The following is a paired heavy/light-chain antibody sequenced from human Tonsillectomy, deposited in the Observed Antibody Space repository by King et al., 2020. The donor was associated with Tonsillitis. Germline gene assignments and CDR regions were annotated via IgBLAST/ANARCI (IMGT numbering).Heavy chain of an antibody. CDR2: INGSGGTS. Sequence: EVQLSESGGTSLQPGGSLRLSCTASGFTFGNYAMSWVRQAPGKGLEWVSAINGSGGTSFYADSVKGRFTISRDNSRSTLHLQMNSLRAEDTAVYYCARGGEGSDILTGSGDNFFDSWGQGTLVTVSS. CDR3: ARGGEGSDILTGSGDNFFDS. J-gene: IGHJ4*02. D-gene: IGHD3-9*01. CDR1: GFTFGNYA. V-gene: IGHV3-23*01.
Light chain of an antibody. Sequence: SYVLTQPPSVSVAPGETASITCEGVNIGNRGAHWYQQKPGQAPVLVISYGSDRPSGIPERFSGSNSGDTATLTISRVAAGDEADYYCQVWDSSGDHWVFGGGTELTVL. CDR1: NIGNRG. J-gene: IGLJ3*02. V-gene: IGLV3-21*01. CDR3: QVWDSSGDHWV. CDR2: YGS.